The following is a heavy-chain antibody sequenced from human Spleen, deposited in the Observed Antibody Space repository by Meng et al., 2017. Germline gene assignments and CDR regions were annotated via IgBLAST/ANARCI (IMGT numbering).Heavy chain of an antibody. CDR2: FDPEDGET. CDR1: GYTLTELS. D-gene: IGHD3-16*01. Sequence: QVQLVQSGSELKKPGASVQVSCKVSGYTLTELSIHWVRQAPGKGLEWMGGFDPEDGETMYAQKFQGRVTMTEDTSTDTAYMELSSLRSEGTAVYYCATQKGGGPFDYWGQGTLVTVSS. V-gene: IGHV1-24*01. CDR3: ATQKGGGPFDY. J-gene: IGHJ4*02.